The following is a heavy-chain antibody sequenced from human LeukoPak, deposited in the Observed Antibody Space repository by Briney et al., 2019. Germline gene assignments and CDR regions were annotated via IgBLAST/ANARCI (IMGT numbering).Heavy chain of an antibody. V-gene: IGHV3-43*02. CDR1: GFTFDDYA. Sequence: GGSLRLSCAASGFTFDDYAMHWVRQAPGKGLEWVSVTSGDGGSTYYADSVKGRFTISRDNSKNSLYLQMNSLRTEDTALYYCAKDPSDCAFWSGPPFDPWGQGTLVTVSS. CDR2: TSGDGGST. CDR3: AKDPSDCAFWSGPPFDP. J-gene: IGHJ5*02. D-gene: IGHD3-3*01.